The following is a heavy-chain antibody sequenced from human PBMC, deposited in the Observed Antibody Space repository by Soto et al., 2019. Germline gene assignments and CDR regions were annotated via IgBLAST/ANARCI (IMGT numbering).Heavy chain of an antibody. CDR2: INHSGST. V-gene: IGHV4-34*01. J-gene: IGHJ4*02. D-gene: IGHD6-13*01. CDR1: GGSFSGYY. Sequence: SETLSLTCAVHGGSFSGYYWSWIRQPPGKGLEWIGEINHSGSTNYNPSLKSRVTISVDTSKNQFSLKLSSVTAADTAVYYCASRGSSIAAADPFDYWGQGTLVTVSS. CDR3: ASRGSSIAAADPFDY.